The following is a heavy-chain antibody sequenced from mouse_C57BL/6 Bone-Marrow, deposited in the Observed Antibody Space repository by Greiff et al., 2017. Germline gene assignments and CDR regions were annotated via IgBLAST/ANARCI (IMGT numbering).Heavy chain of an antibody. CDR1: GYTFTSYW. CDR3: AREAFFFYYAMYY. CDR2: IDPYDSYT. Sequence: QVQLQQPGAELVMPGASVKLSCKASGYTFTSYWMHWVKQRPGQGLEWIGEIDPYDSYTNYNQKFKGKSTLTVDKSSSTAYMQLSSLTSEDSAVYYCAREAFFFYYAMYYWGQGTSVTVSS. J-gene: IGHJ4*01. V-gene: IGHV1-69*01.